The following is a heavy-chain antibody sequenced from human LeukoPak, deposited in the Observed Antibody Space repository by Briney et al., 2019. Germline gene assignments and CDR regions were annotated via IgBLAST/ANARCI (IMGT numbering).Heavy chain of an antibody. CDR2: ISAYNGDT. J-gene: IGHJ6*02. V-gene: IGHV1-18*01. CDR1: GYTFTTYG. CDR3: ARSYYYDSSGYYYPRAMDV. Sequence: ASVTVSCTASGYTFTTYGITWVRQAPGQGLEWMGWISAYNGDTNSAQKRQGRVTMTTDTSTRTAYMELRSLRSDDTAVYYCARSYYYDSSGYYYPRAMDVWGRGTTVTVSS. D-gene: IGHD3-22*01.